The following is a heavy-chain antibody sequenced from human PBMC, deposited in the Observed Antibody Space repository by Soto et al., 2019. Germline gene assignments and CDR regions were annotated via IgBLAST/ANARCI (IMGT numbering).Heavy chain of an antibody. D-gene: IGHD3-9*01. Sequence: QVQLQESGPGLVRPSETLSLTCTVSGGSISNFYWSWIRHPPGKGLEWIGYVYYTGSTSYNPSLRRRVPFAADSSRGQFSLRLNSVTAADTAVYYCARTVLGPDLLADSFVDYYYYMDVWGQGTTVTVSS. CDR3: ARTVLGPDLLADSFVDYYYYMDV. CDR2: VYYTGST. CDR1: GGSISNFY. J-gene: IGHJ6*03. V-gene: IGHV4-59*08.